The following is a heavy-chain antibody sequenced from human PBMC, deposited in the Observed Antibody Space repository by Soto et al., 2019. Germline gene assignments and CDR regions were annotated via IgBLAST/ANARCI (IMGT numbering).Heavy chain of an antibody. CDR3: ARDLLGQGAFDY. Sequence: EVQLVESGGGLVKPGGSLRLSCAAPGFTFSSYSMNWVRQAPGKGLEWVSSISSSSSYIYYADSVKGRFTISRDNAKNSLYLQMNSLRAEDTAVYYCARDLLGQGAFDYWGQGTLVTVSS. CDR2: ISSSSSYI. CDR1: GFTFSSYS. D-gene: IGHD1-26*01. J-gene: IGHJ4*02. V-gene: IGHV3-21*01.